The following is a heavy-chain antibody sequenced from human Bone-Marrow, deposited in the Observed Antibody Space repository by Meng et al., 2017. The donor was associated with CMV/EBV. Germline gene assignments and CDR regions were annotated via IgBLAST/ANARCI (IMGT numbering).Heavy chain of an antibody. D-gene: IGHD3-3*01. J-gene: IGHJ6*02. Sequence: LSLTCAASGFTVSSNYMSWVRQAPGKGLEWVSVIYSGGSTYYADSVKGRFTISRDNSKNTLYLQMNSLRAEDTAVYYCARGVKRSFFNYYYGMDVWGQGTTVTVSS. CDR2: IYSGGST. CDR3: ARGVKRSFFNYYYGMDV. V-gene: IGHV3-53*01. CDR1: GFTVSSNY.